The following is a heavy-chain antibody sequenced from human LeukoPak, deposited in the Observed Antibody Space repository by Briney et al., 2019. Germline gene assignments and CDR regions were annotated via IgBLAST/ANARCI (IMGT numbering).Heavy chain of an antibody. CDR1: GFTFSNYP. V-gene: IGHV3-23*01. J-gene: IGHJ4*02. Sequence: GGSLRLPCAASGFTFSNYPMTWVRQAPGKGLEWVSAISGSGDSTKYADSVKGRFTASRDNSKNTLYLRMNSLRAEDTAVYYCAKDWRADYWGQGTLVTVSS. CDR3: AKDWRADY. CDR2: ISGSGDST.